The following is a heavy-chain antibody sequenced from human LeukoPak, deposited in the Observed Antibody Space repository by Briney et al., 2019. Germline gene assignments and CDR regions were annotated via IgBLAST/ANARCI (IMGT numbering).Heavy chain of an antibody. J-gene: IGHJ2*01. CDR3: ARNTLLRYFDWLSLGYFDL. CDR2: IYYSGST. V-gene: IGHV4-4*02. Sequence: GSLRLSCEASGFTFSNYWMSWVRQAPGKGLEWIGSIYYSGSTYYNPSLKSRVTISVDTSKNQFSLKLSSVTAADTAVYYCARNTLLRYFDWLSLGYFDLWGRGTLVTVSS. CDR1: GFTFSNYW. D-gene: IGHD3-9*01.